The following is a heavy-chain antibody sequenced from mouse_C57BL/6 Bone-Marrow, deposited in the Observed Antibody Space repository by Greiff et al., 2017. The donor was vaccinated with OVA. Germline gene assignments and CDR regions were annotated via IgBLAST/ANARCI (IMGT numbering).Heavy chain of an antibody. J-gene: IGHJ3*01. CDR2: ISDGGSYT. Sequence: DVKLVESGGGLVKPGGSLKLSCAASGFTFSSYAMSWVRQTPEKRLEWVATISDGGSYTYYPDNVKGRFTLSRDNAKNNLYLQMSHLKSEDTAMYYCARDSVYYYGSAWFAYWGQGTLVTVSA. V-gene: IGHV5-4*01. CDR3: ARDSVYYYGSAWFAY. D-gene: IGHD1-1*01. CDR1: GFTFSSYA.